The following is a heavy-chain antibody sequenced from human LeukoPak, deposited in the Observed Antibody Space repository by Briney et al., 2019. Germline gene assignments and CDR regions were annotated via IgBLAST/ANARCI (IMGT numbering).Heavy chain of an antibody. CDR3: ARGIRMESAGVRG. CDR1: GFTFSTHS. V-gene: IGHV3-48*04. Sequence: QPGGSLRLSCAASGFTFSTHSMNWVRQAPGKGLEWVSYISSSSSTTYYADSVKGRFTISRDNAKNSLYLQMNSLRGEDTAVYYCARGIRMESAGVRGWGQGTLVTVSS. J-gene: IGHJ4*02. D-gene: IGHD6-13*01. CDR2: ISSSSSTT.